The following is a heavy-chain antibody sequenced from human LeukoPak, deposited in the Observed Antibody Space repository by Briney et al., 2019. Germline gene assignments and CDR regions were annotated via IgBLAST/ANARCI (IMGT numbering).Heavy chain of an antibody. Sequence: GGSLRLSCAASGFTFSSYSMNWVRQAPGKGLEWVSSISSSSNYIYYADSVKGRFTISRDNAKNSLHLQMNSLRAEDTAVYYCARAVVDGYNFRYAFDIWGQGTTVTVSS. CDR3: ARAVVDGYNFRYAFDI. D-gene: IGHD5-24*01. J-gene: IGHJ3*02. CDR1: GFTFSSYS. V-gene: IGHV3-21*01. CDR2: ISSSSNYI.